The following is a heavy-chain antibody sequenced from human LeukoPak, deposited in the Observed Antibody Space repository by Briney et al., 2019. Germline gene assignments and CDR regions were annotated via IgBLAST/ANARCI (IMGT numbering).Heavy chain of an antibody. CDR3: AKDAGGYCSGGSCYTPTPIEY. D-gene: IGHD2-15*01. CDR2: ISGSGGST. CDR1: GFTFSSYA. J-gene: IGHJ4*02. Sequence: PGGSLRLSCAASGFTFSSYAMSWVRQAPGKGLEWVSAISGSGGSTYYADSVKGRFTISRDNSKNTLYLQMNSLRAKDTAVYYCAKDAGGYCSGGSCYTPTPIEYWGQGTLVTVSS. V-gene: IGHV3-23*01.